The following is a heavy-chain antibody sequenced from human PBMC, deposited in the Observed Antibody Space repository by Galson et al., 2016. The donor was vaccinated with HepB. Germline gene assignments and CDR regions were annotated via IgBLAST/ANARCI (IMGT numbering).Heavy chain of an antibody. CDR1: GYTFIHYG. Sequence: SVKVSCKASGYTFIHYGISWVRQAPGQGLEWMGWISTDNGDINYAQKFQGRLSMTTDTSTSTAYMELRSLRSDDSAVYYGARTAVTGPSFFSFWGQGTLVSVSS. J-gene: IGHJ4*02. D-gene: IGHD4-17*01. CDR2: ISTDNGDI. V-gene: IGHV1-18*01. CDR3: ARTAVTGPSFFSF.